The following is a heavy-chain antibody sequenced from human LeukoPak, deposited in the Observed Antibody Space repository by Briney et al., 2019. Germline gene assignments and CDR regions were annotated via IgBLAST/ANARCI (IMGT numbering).Heavy chain of an antibody. CDR2: IYYSGST. J-gene: IGHJ6*02. CDR3: ARRGYSYGSYYGMDV. Sequence: PSETLSFTCTVSGGSISSYYWSWIRQPPGKGLEWIGYIYYSGSTNYNPSLKSRVTISVDTSKNQFSLKLSSVTAADTAVYYCARRGYSYGSYYGMDVWGQGTTVTVSS. D-gene: IGHD5-18*01. CDR1: GGSISSYY. V-gene: IGHV4-59*01.